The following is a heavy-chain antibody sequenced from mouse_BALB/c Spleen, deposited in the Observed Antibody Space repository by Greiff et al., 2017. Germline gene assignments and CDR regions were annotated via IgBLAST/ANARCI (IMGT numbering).Heavy chain of an antibody. J-gene: IGHJ4*01. D-gene: IGHD2-1*01. CDR2: ISSGSSTI. CDR1: GFTFSSFG. V-gene: IGHV5-17*02. Sequence: EVKLVESGGGLVQPGGSRKLSCAASGFTFSSFGMHWVRQAPEKGLEWVAYISSGSSTIYYADTVKGRFTISRDNPKNTLFLQMTSLRSEDTAMYYCARSTTPMDYWGQGTSVTVSS. CDR3: ARSTTPMDY.